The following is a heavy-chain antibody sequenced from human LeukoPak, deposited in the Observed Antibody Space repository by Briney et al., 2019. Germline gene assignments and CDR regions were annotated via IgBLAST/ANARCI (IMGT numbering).Heavy chain of an antibody. V-gene: IGHV3-48*03. D-gene: IGHD7-27*01. CDR1: GFTFSSYE. Sequence: GGFLRLSCAASGFTFSSYEMNWVRQAPGKGLEWVSYISSSGSTIYYADSVKGRFTISRDNAKNSLYLQMNSLRAEDTAVYYCARRTSGAFAIWGQGTKVTVSS. CDR3: ARRTSGAFAI. J-gene: IGHJ3*02. CDR2: ISSSGSTI.